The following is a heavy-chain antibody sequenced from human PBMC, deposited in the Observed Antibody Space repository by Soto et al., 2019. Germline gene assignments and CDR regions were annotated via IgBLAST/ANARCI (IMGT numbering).Heavy chain of an antibody. CDR3: VRLPGDY. V-gene: IGHV3-53*01. CDR2: IYNGGST. Sequence: EVQLVESGGGLIQPGGSLRLSCAASGFTVSGNYMSWVRQAPGKGLEWVSIIYNGGSTSYADSVKGRFTISRDNSKNTRYLQMNSLRVEDTAMYYCVRLPGDYWCQGTLVTVSS. J-gene: IGHJ4*02. CDR1: GFTVSGNY.